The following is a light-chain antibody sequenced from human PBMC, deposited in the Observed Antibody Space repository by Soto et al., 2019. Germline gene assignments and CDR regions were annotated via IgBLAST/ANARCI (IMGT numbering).Light chain of an antibody. Sequence: EIVMTQTPLSLSVTPGQPASVSCTSSQSLLHSDGKTYLYLYLQKPGQSPQLLMYEASNRFSGVPERFSGSGSGTDITLKISLVEAEDVGLYYCMHSIQPYTFGQGTKLE. CDR2: EAS. CDR1: QSLLHSDGKTY. CDR3: MHSIQPYT. J-gene: IGKJ2*01. V-gene: IGKV2D-29*02.